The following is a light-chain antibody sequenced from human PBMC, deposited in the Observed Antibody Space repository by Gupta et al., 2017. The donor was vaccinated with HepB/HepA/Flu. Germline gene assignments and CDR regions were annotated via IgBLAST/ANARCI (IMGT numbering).Light chain of an antibody. Sequence: DIQMTQSPSSLSASVGDSVTITCRASQSVANYLNWYQQKPGQAPKLMIHTSSMLQSGVPYRFSGHGYKTEFTLTSNRRHPEDSATYYWQQNYSACSFGQGTKLEIK. CDR3: QQNYSACS. CDR2: TSS. J-gene: IGKJ2*04. CDR1: QSVANY. V-gene: IGKV1-39*01.